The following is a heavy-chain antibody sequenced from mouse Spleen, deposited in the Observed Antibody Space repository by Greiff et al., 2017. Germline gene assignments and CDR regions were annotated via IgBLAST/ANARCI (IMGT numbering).Heavy chain of an antibody. CDR3: ARGNWDYFDY. CDR1: GFTFSDFY. CDR2: SRNKANDYTT. D-gene: IGHD4-1*01. Sequence: EVKLMESGGGLVQSGRSLRLSCATSGFTFSDFYMEWVRQAPGKGLEWIAASRNKANDYTTEYSASVKGRFIVSRDTSQSILYLQMNALRAEDTAIYYCARGNWDYFDYWGQGTTLTVSS. J-gene: IGHJ2*01. V-gene: IGHV7-1*01.